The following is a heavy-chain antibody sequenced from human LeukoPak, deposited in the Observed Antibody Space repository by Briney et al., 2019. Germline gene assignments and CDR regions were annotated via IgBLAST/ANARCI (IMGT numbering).Heavy chain of an antibody. D-gene: IGHD3-22*01. CDR3: ARTITMIVVVPGY. Sequence: ASVKVSCKASGFTVTSHGFTWVRQAPGQGLEWMGWINTNTGNPTYAQGFTGRFVFSLDTSVSTAYLQISSLKAEDTAVYYCARTITMIVVVPGYWGQGTLVTVSS. CDR1: GFTVTSHG. CDR2: INTNTGNP. V-gene: IGHV7-4-1*02. J-gene: IGHJ4*02.